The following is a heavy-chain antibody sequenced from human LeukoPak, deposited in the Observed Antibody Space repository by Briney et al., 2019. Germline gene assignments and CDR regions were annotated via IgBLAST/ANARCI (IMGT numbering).Heavy chain of an antibody. CDR1: GGSFSGYY. Sequence: PSETLSLTCAVYGGSFSGYYWSWIRQPPGKGLEWIGEINHSGSTNYNPSLKSRVTISVDTSKNQFSLKLSSVTAADTAVYYCARIEKIPPQGEWLVPFGYYFDYWGQGTLVTVSS. V-gene: IGHV4-34*01. CDR2: INHSGST. D-gene: IGHD6-19*01. CDR3: ARIEKIPPQGEWLVPFGYYFDY. J-gene: IGHJ4*02.